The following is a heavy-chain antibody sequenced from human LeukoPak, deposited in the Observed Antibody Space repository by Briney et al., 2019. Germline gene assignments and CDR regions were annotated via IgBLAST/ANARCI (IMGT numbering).Heavy chain of an antibody. CDR3: AQAARFLESTSRHALVI. V-gene: IGHV3-13*01. D-gene: IGHD3-3*01. Sequence: WGSLSLSCAASGFSFRTYDLHWIRQGAGKGLEWVSRIDVRGDTHYPGSVKGRFTISRENAENHLFLQMSSVRAGDTAVYYCAQAARFLESTSRHALVICGEGKMVTVSS. CDR1: GFSFRTYD. J-gene: IGHJ3*02. CDR2: IDVRGDT.